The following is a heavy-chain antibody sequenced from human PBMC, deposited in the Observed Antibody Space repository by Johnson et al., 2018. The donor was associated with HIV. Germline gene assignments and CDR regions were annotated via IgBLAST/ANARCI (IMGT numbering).Heavy chain of an antibody. Sequence: VQLVESGGGLVQPGGSLRLSCAASGFTVSSNYMSWVRQAPGKGLEWVSRINSDGSSTSYADSVKGRFTISRDNAKNTLYLQMNSLRAEDTAVYYCARDAARLESDAFDIWGQGTMVTVSS. CDR2: INSDGSST. CDR1: GFTVSSNY. V-gene: IGHV3-74*01. D-gene: IGHD6-6*01. CDR3: ARDAARLESDAFDI. J-gene: IGHJ3*02.